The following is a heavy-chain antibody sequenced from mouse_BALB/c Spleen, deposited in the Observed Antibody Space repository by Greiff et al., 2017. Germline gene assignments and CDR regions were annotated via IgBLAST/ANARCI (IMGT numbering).Heavy chain of an antibody. V-gene: IGHV5-17*02. J-gene: IGHJ2*01. CDR1: GFTFSSFG. D-gene: IGHD4-1*01. CDR3: ARNWDVDY. CDR2: ISSGSSTI. Sequence: EVHLVESGGGLVQPGGSRKLSCAASGFTFSSFGMHWVRQAPEKGLEWVAYISSGSSTIYYADTVKGRFTISRDNPKNTLFLQMTSLRSEDTAMYYCARNWDVDYWGQGTTLTVSS.